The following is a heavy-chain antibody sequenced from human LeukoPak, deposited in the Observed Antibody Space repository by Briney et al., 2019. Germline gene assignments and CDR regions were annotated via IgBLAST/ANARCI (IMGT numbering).Heavy chain of an antibody. D-gene: IGHD6-13*01. V-gene: IGHV1-18*01. J-gene: IGHJ4*02. CDR1: GYTFTTFG. CDR2: ISAYDGNT. Sequence: ASVRVSCKASGYTFTTFGITWVRQATGQGLEWMGWISAYDGNTNYAQKLQGRVTITTDTSTSTVYMELRSLRSDDTAVYYCARARASDSSWYGLHWGQGTLVTVSS. CDR3: ARARASDSSWYGLH.